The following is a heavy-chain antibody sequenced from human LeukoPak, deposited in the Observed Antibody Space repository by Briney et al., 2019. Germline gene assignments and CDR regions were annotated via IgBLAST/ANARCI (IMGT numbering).Heavy chain of an antibody. V-gene: IGHV3-48*04. CDR1: GFTFSSYA. D-gene: IGHD1-26*01. CDR2: ISSSGSTI. Sequence: GGSLRLSCAASGFTFSSYAMSWVRQAPGKGLEWVSYISSSGSTIYYADSVKGRFTISRDNAKNSVYLQMNSLRAEDTAVYYCAREAGQWELRGYWGQGTLVTVSS. CDR3: AREAGQWELRGY. J-gene: IGHJ4*02.